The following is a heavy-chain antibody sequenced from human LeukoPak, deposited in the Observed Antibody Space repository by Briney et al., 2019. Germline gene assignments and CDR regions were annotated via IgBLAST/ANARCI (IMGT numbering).Heavy chain of an antibody. Sequence: ASVKVSCKASGYTFTSYYMHWVRQAPGQGLEWLGMINPSGGSTRYAQRLEGRVTMTRDTSTSTVYMELSSLRSEDTAVYYCARDQDYYGSGSYSNYWGQGTLVTVSS. D-gene: IGHD3-10*01. CDR3: ARDQDYYGSGSYSNY. CDR2: INPSGGST. J-gene: IGHJ4*02. V-gene: IGHV1-46*01. CDR1: GYTFTSYY.